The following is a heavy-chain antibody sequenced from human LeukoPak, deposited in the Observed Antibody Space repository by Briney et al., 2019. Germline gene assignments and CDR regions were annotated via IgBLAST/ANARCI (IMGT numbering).Heavy chain of an antibody. V-gene: IGHV3-74*01. CDR3: AKGLNYGDNSGTDQ. J-gene: IGHJ4*02. CDR1: GFIFSTYW. Sequence: GGSLRLSCAASGFIFSTYWMHWVRQVPGKGLVWVAHINSDGSKTFYADSVKGRFTISRDNSESTLYLQMNSLRAEDTAVYYCAKGLNYGDNSGTDQWGQGTLVTVSS. CDR2: INSDGSKT. D-gene: IGHD4-23*01.